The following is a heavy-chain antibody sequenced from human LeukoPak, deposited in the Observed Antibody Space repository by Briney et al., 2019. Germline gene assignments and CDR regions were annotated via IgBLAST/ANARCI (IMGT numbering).Heavy chain of an antibody. CDR1: GFTFSSYS. Sequence: GGSLRLSCISSGFTFSSYSMNWVRQAPGKGLEWVSYISSSSSTIYYADSVKGRFTISRDNAKNSLYLQMNSLRAEDTAVYYCARDPSLEYQLLYPIDYWGQGTLVTVSS. D-gene: IGHD2-2*02. CDR3: ARDPSLEYQLLYPIDY. V-gene: IGHV3-48*01. CDR2: ISSSSSTI. J-gene: IGHJ4*02.